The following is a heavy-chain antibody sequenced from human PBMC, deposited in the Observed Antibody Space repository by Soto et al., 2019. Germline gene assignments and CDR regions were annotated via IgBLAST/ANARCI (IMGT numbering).Heavy chain of an antibody. CDR3: TTDMGWKPN. D-gene: IGHD1-1*01. CDR1: GFTFSIAW. CDR2: IKSKIDGGTT. J-gene: IGHJ4*02. V-gene: IGHV3-15*01. Sequence: EVQLVESGGGLVKPGGSLRLSCAASGFTFSIAWMSWVRQAPGKGLEWVGRIKSKIDGGTTDYAAPVKGRFTISRDDSKNTLYLQMNSLKTEDTAVYYCTTDMGWKPNWGQGTLVTVSS.